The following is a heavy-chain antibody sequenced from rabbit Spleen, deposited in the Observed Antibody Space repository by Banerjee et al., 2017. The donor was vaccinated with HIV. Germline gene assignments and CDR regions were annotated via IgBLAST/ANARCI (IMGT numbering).Heavy chain of an antibody. CDR2: INTFTGTT. V-gene: IGHV1S45*01. CDR3: AKDLPGVIGWNFDL. CDR1: GVSFSNKSV. Sequence: QEQLVESGGGLVQPEGSLTLTCKASGVSFSNKSVMCWVRQAPGKGLEWIACINTFTGTTVYATWAKGRFTISKASWTTVTLQMTSLTAADTASYFCAKDLPGVIGWNFDLWGPGTLVTVS. J-gene: IGHJ4*01. D-gene: IGHD1-1*01.